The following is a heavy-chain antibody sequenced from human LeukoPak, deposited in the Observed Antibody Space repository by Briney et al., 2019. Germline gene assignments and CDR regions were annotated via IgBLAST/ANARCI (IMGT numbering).Heavy chain of an antibody. J-gene: IGHJ3*02. D-gene: IGHD2-8*01. CDR1: GGTFSSYA. Sequence: SVKVSCNASGGTFSSYAISLVRQAPGQGLEWMGGIIPIFGTANYAQKFQGRVTITTDESTSTAYMELSSLRSEDTAVYYCARDGASYCTNGVSYGTAFDIWGQGTMVTVSS. V-gene: IGHV1-69*05. CDR3: ARDGASYCTNGVSYGTAFDI. CDR2: IIPIFGTA.